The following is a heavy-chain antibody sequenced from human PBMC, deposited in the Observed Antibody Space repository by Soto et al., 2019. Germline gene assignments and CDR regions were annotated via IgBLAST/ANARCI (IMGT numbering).Heavy chain of an antibody. J-gene: IGHJ4*02. CDR2: IIPMLRMA. D-gene: IGHD3-10*01. CDR3: ATNYGSGSTPFDH. V-gene: IGHV1-69*02. CDR1: AGTFDSYT. Sequence: QVQLVQSGAEVKKPGSSVKVSCSASAGTFDSYTISWVRQVPGQGLEWMGRIIPMLRMANFAQNFQGRVTMNADESTSTAYMVLSSLRSEDTAIYFCATNYGSGSTPFDHWGQGTPVTVTS.